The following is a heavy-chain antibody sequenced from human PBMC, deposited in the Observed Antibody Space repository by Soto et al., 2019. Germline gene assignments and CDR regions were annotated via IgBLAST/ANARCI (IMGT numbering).Heavy chain of an antibody. D-gene: IGHD3-10*01. V-gene: IGHV4-30-4*01. CDR3: ARDCRWVTMVCKFRGMDV. J-gene: IGHJ6*02. CDR2: ISYSGTT. Sequence: SETLSLGCSVSGGSISHRDYYWSWIRQPPGRGREWLGYISYSGTTYTNPSLQSRVAMSADTSKNQISLKSTAVTAADTAVYDCARDCRWVTMVCKFRGMDVWGQGTMVTVS. CDR1: GGSISHRDYY.